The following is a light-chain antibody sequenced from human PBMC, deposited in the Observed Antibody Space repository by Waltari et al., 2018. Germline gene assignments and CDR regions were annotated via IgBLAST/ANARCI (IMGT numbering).Light chain of an antibody. V-gene: IGLV3-21*02. J-gene: IGLJ1*01. Sequence: YALTQPPSVSVAPGQTATIACGGNNLGSRSVHWYQQRPGQAPVLVVYDDRVRPSGIPERISGSNSGNTTTLTISGVEAGDEADYYCQVWDSDSDHYVFGAGTKVTVL. CDR1: NLGSRS. CDR3: QVWDSDSDHYV. CDR2: DDR.